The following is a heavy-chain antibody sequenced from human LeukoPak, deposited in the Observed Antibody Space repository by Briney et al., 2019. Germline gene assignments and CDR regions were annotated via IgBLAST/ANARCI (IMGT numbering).Heavy chain of an antibody. V-gene: IGHV4-34*01. D-gene: IGHD6-6*01. CDR2: INHSGDT. J-gene: IGHJ6*03. Sequence: SETLSLTCAVYGGSLCGYYWTWIRQPPGKGLEWIGEINHSGDTNHNPSLKSRVTISLDTSKNQFSLKLSSVTAADTAVYYCASVPSPPYYYYYMDVWGKGTTVTVSS. CDR1: GGSLCGYY. CDR3: ASVPSPPYYYYYMDV.